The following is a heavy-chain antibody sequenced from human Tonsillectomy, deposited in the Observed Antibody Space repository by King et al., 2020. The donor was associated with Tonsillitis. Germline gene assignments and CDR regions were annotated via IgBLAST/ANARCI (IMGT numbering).Heavy chain of an antibody. CDR3: ARDVTKWVLLGSFLGY. CDR2: ISAYNGNT. J-gene: IGHJ4*02. Sequence: VQLVQSGAEVKKPGASVKVSCKASGYTFTSYVISWVRQAPGQGLEWMGWISAYNGNTNYAQKLQGRVTMTTDTSTSTAYMELRSLRTDDTAVYYCARDVTKWVLLGSFLGYWGQGTLVTVSS. D-gene: IGHD1-26*01. V-gene: IGHV1-18*04. CDR1: GYTFTSYV.